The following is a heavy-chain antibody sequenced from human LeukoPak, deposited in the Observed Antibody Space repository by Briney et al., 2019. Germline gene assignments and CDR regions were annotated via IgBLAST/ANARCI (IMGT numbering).Heavy chain of an antibody. CDR1: GFTFSSYS. D-gene: IGHD2-15*01. V-gene: IGHV3-48*01. Sequence: GGSLRLSCAASGFTFSSYSVNWVRQAPGKGLEWVSYISSSSSTIYYADSVKGRFTISRDNAKNSLYLQMNSLRAEDTAVYYCARDPTLYSIVDYYYGMDVWGQGTTVTVSS. CDR2: ISSSSSTI. CDR3: ARDPTLYSIVDYYYGMDV. J-gene: IGHJ6*02.